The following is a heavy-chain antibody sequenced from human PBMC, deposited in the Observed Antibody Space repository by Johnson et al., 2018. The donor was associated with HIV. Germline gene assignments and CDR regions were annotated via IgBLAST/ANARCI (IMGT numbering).Heavy chain of an antibody. J-gene: IGHJ3*02. CDR3: ARDWVEDGYTWGLGFDI. V-gene: IGHV3-11*04. Sequence: QVQLVESGGGLVKPGGSLRLSCAASGFTFSDFYMRWIRQPPGKGLEWVSYISVTGGTIHSADSVKGRFTISRDNGKNSLYLQMNSLRAEDTAVYYCARDWVEDGYTWGLGFDIWGPGTVVTVTS. CDR1: GFTFSDFY. D-gene: IGHD5-24*01. CDR2: ISVTGGTI.